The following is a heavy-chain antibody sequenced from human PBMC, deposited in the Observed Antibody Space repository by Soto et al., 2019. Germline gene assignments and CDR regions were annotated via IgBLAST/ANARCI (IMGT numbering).Heavy chain of an antibody. J-gene: IGHJ4*02. CDR3: AKTIWFGELFQPFDY. Sequence: EVQLVESGGGLVQPGRSMRLSCAASGFTFDDYAMHWVRQAPEKGLEWVSGISWNSGSIGYADSVKGRFTISRDNAKNSLYLQMNSLRAEDTALYYCAKTIWFGELFQPFDYWGQGTLVTVSS. V-gene: IGHV3-9*01. D-gene: IGHD3-10*01. CDR1: GFTFDDYA. CDR2: ISWNSGSI.